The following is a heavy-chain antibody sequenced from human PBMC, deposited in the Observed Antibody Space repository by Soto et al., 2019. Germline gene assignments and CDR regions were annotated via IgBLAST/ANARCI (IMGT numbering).Heavy chain of an antibody. J-gene: IGHJ5*02. CDR1: GYTFTSYA. Sequence: GASVKVSCKASGYTFTSYAMHWVRQAPGQRLEWMGWINAGNGNTKYSQKFQGRVTITRDTSASTAYMELSSLRSEDTAVYYCARDSNYDFWSGYSGPHLNWFGPWGQGTLVTVSS. CDR3: ARDSNYDFWSGYSGPHLNWFGP. CDR2: INAGNGNT. D-gene: IGHD3-3*01. V-gene: IGHV1-3*01.